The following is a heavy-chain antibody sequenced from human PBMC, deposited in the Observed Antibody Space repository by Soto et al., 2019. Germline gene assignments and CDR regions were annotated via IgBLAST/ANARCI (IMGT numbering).Heavy chain of an antibody. CDR3: ARLVLRSFPVVVAEVGWFDP. CDR2: ISAYNGNT. CDR1: GYTFTSYG. V-gene: IGHV1-18*01. J-gene: IGHJ5*02. D-gene: IGHD2-15*01. Sequence: ASVKVSCKASGYTFTSYGISWVRQAPGQGLEWMGWISAYNGNTNYAQKLQGRVTMTTDTSTSTAYMELRSLRSDDTAVYYCARLVLRSFPVVVAEVGWFDPWGQGTLVTVSS.